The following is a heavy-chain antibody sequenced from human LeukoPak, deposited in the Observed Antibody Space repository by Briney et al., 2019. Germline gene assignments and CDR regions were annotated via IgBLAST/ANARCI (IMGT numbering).Heavy chain of an antibody. Sequence: GGSLTLSCVVSGFTVSNNFMTWVRQAPGKGLEWVSLIYSGGNIYYADSVKGRFTISRDGSKNTLYLQMNSLRAEDTAGYYCARDPGAAAGNLWSWGQGTLVTVSS. CDR1: GFTVSNNF. V-gene: IGHV3-66*01. D-gene: IGHD6-13*01. CDR3: ARDPGAAAGNLWS. J-gene: IGHJ5*02. CDR2: IYSGGNI.